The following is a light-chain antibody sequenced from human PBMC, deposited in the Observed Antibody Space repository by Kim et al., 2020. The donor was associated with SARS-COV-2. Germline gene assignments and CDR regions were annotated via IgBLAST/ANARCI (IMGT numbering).Light chain of an antibody. CDR2: DAS. CDR1: QSVSNY. V-gene: IGKV3-11*01. CDR3: QQHINWQT. Sequence: DIVLTQSPATLSLSPGERATLSCRASQSVSNYLAWYQQKPGQAPRLLIFDASNRATGIPARFSGSGSGTDFTLTISSLEPEDFAVYYCQQHINWQTCGGGTKLEI. J-gene: IGKJ4*01.